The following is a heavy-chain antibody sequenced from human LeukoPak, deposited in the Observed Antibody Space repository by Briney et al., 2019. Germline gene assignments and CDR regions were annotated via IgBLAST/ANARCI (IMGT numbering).Heavy chain of an antibody. CDR3: ARDPRAVAGRHY. D-gene: IGHD6-19*01. V-gene: IGHV3-7*01. Sequence: PGGSLRLSCAASGFTFSNYWMTWVRQAPGKGLEWVANINRDGSERYYVDSVKGRFTISRDDAKSSLYLQMNSLRAEDTAVYYCARDPRAVAGRHYWGQGTLVTVSS. J-gene: IGHJ4*02. CDR1: GFTFSNYW. CDR2: INRDGSER.